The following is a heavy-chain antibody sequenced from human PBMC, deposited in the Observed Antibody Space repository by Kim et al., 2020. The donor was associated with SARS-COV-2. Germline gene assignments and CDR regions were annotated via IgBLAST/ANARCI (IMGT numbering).Heavy chain of an antibody. V-gene: IGHV4-31*03. Sequence: SETLSLTCTVSGGSISSGGYYWSWIRQHPGKGLEWIGYIYYSGSTYYNPSLKSRVTISVDTSKNQFSLKLSSVTAADTAVYYCARNSGQSSLDSYFDYWGQGTLVTVSS. J-gene: IGHJ4*02. CDR2: IYYSGST. D-gene: IGHD6-13*01. CDR1: GGSISSGGYY. CDR3: ARNSGQSSLDSYFDY.